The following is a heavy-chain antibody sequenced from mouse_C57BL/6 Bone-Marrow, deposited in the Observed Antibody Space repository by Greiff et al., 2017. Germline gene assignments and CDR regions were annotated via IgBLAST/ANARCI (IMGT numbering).Heavy chain of an antibody. J-gene: IGHJ4*01. Sequence: EVQLQQSGPVLVKPGASVKMSCKASGYTFTDYYMNWVKQSHGKSLEWIGVINPYNGGTSYNQKFKGKATLTVDKSSSTAYMELSSLTSEDSAVYYGARGVWLRPIYYCALDYWGQGTSVTVSS. CDR2: INPYNGGT. CDR3: ARGVWLRPIYYCALDY. V-gene: IGHV1-19*01. CDR1: GYTFTDYY. D-gene: IGHD2-2*01.